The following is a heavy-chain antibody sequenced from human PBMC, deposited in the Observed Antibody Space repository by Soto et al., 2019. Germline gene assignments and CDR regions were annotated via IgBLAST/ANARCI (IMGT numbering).Heavy chain of an antibody. CDR3: AKNRGRVTTSWNFDY. CDR2: IPGCGNSA. CDR1: GFTFSVYA. J-gene: IGHJ4*02. V-gene: IGHV3-23*01. D-gene: IGHD4-17*01. Sequence: EVQLLESGGDLVQPGRSLRLSCAASGFTFSVYAMSWVRQAPGKGLGWVSVIPGCGNSAYYSDSVKGRFTISRDNSKNTLYLKMSSLRGEDTAVYYCAKNRGRVTTSWNFDYWGQGTLVTVSS.